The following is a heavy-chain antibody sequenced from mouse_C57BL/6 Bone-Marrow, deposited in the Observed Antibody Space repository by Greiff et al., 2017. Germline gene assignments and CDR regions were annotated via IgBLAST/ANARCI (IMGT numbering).Heavy chain of an antibody. CDR1: GYTFTSYW. CDR2: IHPNSGST. V-gene: IGHV1-64*01. Sequence: VQLQQSGAELVKPGASVKLSCKASGYTFTSYWMHWVKQRPGQGLEWIGMIHPNSGSTNYNEKFKSKDTLTVDKSSSTAYMQISSLTSEDSAVYYCARVSMDYWGQGTSVTVSS. CDR3: ARVSMDY. J-gene: IGHJ4*01.